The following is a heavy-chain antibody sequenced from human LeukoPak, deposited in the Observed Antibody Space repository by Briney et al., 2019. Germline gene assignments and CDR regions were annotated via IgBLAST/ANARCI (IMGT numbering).Heavy chain of an antibody. CDR3: ARVDYGDLRGPRWYFDL. Sequence: ASVKVSCKASGGTFSSYAISWVRQAPGQGLEWMGGIIPIFGTANYVQKFQGRVTITADESTSTAYMELSSLRSEDTAVYYCARVDYGDLRGPRWYFDLWGRGTLVTVSS. D-gene: IGHD4-17*01. J-gene: IGHJ2*01. CDR2: IIPIFGTA. CDR1: GGTFSSYA. V-gene: IGHV1-69*13.